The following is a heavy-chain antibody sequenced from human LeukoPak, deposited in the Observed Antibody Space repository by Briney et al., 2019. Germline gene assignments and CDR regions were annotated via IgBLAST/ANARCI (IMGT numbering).Heavy chain of an antibody. CDR2: ISYDGSNK. CDR3: AKDRGGYCSSTSCYFGPFDP. D-gene: IGHD2-2*01. J-gene: IGHJ5*02. Sequence: GGSLRLSCAASGFSFSSFAMQWVRQAPGKGLEWVAVISYDGSNKYYADSVKGRFTISRDNPKNTLYLQMNSLRAEDTAVYYCAKDRGGYCSSTSCYFGPFDPWGQGTLVTVSS. V-gene: IGHV3-30*04. CDR1: GFSFSSFA.